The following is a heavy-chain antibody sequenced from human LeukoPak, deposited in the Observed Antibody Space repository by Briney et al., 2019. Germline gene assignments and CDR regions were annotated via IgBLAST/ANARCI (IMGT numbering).Heavy chain of an antibody. Sequence: SETLSLTCSVPGGSISGYYWTWIRQSPGKGLEWIAYLHENGDTNYNPSLKSRVTISADMSKMQFSLKMSSVTAADTAVYYCARHGPVGPKRGYFDFWGRGTQVTVSS. CDR2: LHENGDT. CDR1: GGSISGYY. V-gene: IGHV4-59*08. J-gene: IGHJ4*02. CDR3: ARHGPVGPKRGYFDF. D-gene: IGHD1-26*01.